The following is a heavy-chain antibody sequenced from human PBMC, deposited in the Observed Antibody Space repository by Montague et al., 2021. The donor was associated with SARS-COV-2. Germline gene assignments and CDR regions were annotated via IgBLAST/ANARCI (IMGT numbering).Heavy chain of an antibody. CDR2: ISWNSGSI. CDR1: GFTFDEYA. Sequence: SLRLSCAASGFTFDEYAMHWVRQAPGKGLEWVSGISWNSGSIGYADSVKGRFTISRDDAKSSLYLQIDSLRPEDTALYYCAKDTYYFGSGSYTWDNWGQGTLVTVSS. V-gene: IGHV3-9*01. CDR3: AKDTYYFGSGSYTWDN. J-gene: IGHJ4*02. D-gene: IGHD3-10*01.